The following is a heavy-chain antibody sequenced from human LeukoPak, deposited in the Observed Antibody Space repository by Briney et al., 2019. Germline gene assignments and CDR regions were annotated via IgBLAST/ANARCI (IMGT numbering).Heavy chain of an antibody. CDR3: VKEKRVAAGDAFDV. J-gene: IGHJ3*01. Sequence: PGRSLRLSCAASGFTFDDYAMHWVRQAPGQGLEWVSGIGSNSGTIGYADSVKGRFTISRDNAKNSLYLQMNSLRAEDTALYYCVKEKRVAAGDAFDVWGQGTMVTVSS. CDR1: GFTFDDYA. V-gene: IGHV3-9*01. D-gene: IGHD2-15*01. CDR2: IGSNSGTI.